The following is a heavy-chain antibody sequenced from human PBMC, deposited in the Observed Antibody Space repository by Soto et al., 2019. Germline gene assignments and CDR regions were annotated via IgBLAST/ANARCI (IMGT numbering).Heavy chain of an antibody. CDR3: AHRGLGIYFDY. D-gene: IGHD7-27*01. J-gene: IGHJ4*02. CDR1: GFSLSTSGVG. Sequence: QITLKESGPTLVKPTQTLTLTCTFSGFSLSTSGVGVGWIRQPPGKALEWLALIYWDDDKRYSPSLKSRLTITKDTSKNQVVRTMTNKDPVDTATYYCAHRGLGIYFDYWGQGTLVTVSS. V-gene: IGHV2-5*02. CDR2: IYWDDDK.